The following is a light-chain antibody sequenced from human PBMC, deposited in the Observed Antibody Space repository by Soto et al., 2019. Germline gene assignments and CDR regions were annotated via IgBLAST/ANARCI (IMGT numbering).Light chain of an antibody. J-gene: IGKJ1*01. CDR1: QGISNY. CDR2: ASS. Sequence: DTQVPQSPSSLSASVGAIVTITCLAIQGISNYLAWYQQQPGKVPKLLIYASSTLQSGVPSRFSGSGSGTDFTLTITSLQPEDVATYYCQKYNSAPWTFGQGTKV. CDR3: QKYNSAPWT. V-gene: IGKV1-27*01.